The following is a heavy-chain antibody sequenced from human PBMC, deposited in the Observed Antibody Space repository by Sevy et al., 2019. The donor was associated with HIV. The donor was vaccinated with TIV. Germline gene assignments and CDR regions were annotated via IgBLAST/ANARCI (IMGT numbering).Heavy chain of an antibody. CDR3: ARGGPLVDAALIPWGMDV. V-gene: IGHV3-7*01. Sequence: GGSLRLSCVASGFTFSYAWMSWVRQAPGKGLEWVANIKQGGNEKYYVDSVKGRFTLSRDNAKNSVSLQMNSLRAEDTAVYYCARGGPLVDAALIPWGMDVWGQGTTVTVSS. D-gene: IGHD5-18*01. CDR2: IKQGGNEK. CDR1: GFTFSYAW. J-gene: IGHJ6*02.